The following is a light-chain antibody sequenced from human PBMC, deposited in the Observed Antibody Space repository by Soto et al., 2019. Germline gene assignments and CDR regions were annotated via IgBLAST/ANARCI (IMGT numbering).Light chain of an antibody. CDR2: VNN. CDR1: SSNIGAGYD. CDR3: QSYDRSLSAVV. J-gene: IGLJ2*01. V-gene: IGLV1-40*01. Sequence: QSVLTQPTSVSGAPGQTVTISCTGRSSNIGAGYDVHWYQQIPGTAPKLLISVNNKRPSGVPDRFSDSKSGTSASLAITGLQAEDEADYYCQSYDRSLSAVVFGGGTKVTVL.